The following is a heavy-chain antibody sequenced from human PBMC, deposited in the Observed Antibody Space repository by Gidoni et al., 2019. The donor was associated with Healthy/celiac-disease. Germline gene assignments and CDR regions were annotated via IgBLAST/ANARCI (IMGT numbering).Heavy chain of an antibody. J-gene: IGHJ4*02. CDR1: GVNCSSYA. D-gene: IGHD4-17*01. CDR3: AKDARRETTVFDY. V-gene: IGHV3-23*01. Sequence: EVQLLESGGGWVQPGGARRRSWAASGVNCSSYAMSWVRQAPGKGLEWVSAIVGSGGSTYYADSVKGRFTISRDNSKNTLYLQMNSLRAEDTAVYYCAKDARRETTVFDYWGQGTLVTVSS. CDR2: IVGSGGST.